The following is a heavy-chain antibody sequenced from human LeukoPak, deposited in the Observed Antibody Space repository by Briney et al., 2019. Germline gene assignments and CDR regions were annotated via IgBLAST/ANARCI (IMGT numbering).Heavy chain of an antibody. D-gene: IGHD3-16*01. Sequence: PSETLSLTCTVSGGSINSYYWSWIRQPAGKGLEWIGRIYTSGSTNYNPSLKSRVTISVDKSKNQFSLKLSSVTAADTAVYYCASDPWGNDAFDIWGQGTMVTVSS. CDR1: GGSINSYY. CDR2: IYTSGST. V-gene: IGHV4-4*07. CDR3: ASDPWGNDAFDI. J-gene: IGHJ3*02.